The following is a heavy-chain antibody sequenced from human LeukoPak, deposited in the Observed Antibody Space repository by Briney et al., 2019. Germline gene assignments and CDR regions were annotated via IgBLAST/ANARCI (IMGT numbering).Heavy chain of an antibody. CDR3: ARSTIAAAVQVAFDI. CDR1: GGSISSYY. V-gene: IGHV4-4*07. CDR2: IYTSGST. Sequence: SETLSLTCTVSGGSISSYYWSWIRQPAGKGLEWIGRIYTSGSTNYNPSLKSRVTMSVDTSKNQFSLKLSSVTAADTAVYYCARSTIAAAVQVAFDIWGQGTMVTVAS. J-gene: IGHJ3*02. D-gene: IGHD6-13*01.